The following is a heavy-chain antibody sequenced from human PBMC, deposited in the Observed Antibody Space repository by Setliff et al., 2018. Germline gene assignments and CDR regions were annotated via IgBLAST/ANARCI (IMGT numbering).Heavy chain of an antibody. J-gene: IGHJ4*02. D-gene: IGHD3-22*01. CDR3: ARDYYDSSGYRFSQGFDY. CDR1: GYTFTSYY. Sequence: GASVKVSCKASGYTFTSYYMHWVRQAPGQGLEWMGIINPSGGSTSYAQKFQGRVTMTRDTSTSTVYMELSSLRSEDTAVYYCARDYYDSSGYRFSQGFDYWGQGTLVTVSS. CDR2: INPSGGST. V-gene: IGHV1-46*01.